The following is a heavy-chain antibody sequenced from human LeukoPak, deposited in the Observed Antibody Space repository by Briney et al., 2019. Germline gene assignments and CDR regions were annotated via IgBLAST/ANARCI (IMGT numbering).Heavy chain of an antibody. CDR3: ARDWGAVGAFDI. J-gene: IGHJ3*02. D-gene: IGHD3-16*01. Sequence: GGSLRLSCAASGFTFSSYGMHWVRQAPGKGLEWVAVISYDGSNKYYADSVKGRFTISRDNSKNTLYLQMNSLRAEDTAVYYCARDWGAVGAFDIWGQGTMVTVSS. CDR1: GFTFSSYG. CDR2: ISYDGSNK. V-gene: IGHV3-30*19.